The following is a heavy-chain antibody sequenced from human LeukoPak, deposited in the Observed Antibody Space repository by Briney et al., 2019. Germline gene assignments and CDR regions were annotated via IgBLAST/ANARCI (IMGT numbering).Heavy chain of an antibody. J-gene: IGHJ6*03. V-gene: IGHV1-46*01. CDR2: INPSGGST. Sequence: ASVKVSCKASGYTFTSYGISWVRQAPGQGLEWMGIINPSGGSTSYAQKFQGRVTMTRDMSTSTVYMELSSLRSEDTAVYYCARDPLYYYDSSGYYLPGYMDVWGKGTTVTVSS. CDR1: GYTFTSYG. D-gene: IGHD3-22*01. CDR3: ARDPLYYYDSSGYYLPGYMDV.